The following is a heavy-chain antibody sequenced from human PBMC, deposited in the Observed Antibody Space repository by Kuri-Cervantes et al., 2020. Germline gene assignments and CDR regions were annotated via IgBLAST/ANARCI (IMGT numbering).Heavy chain of an antibody. V-gene: IGHV3-23*01. D-gene: IGHD1-7*01. CDR3: ARDGGTGTTWSWFDP. J-gene: IGHJ5*02. CDR1: GFTFSSYA. CDR2: ISGSGGST. Sequence: LSLTCAASGFTFSSYAMSWVRQAPGKGLEWVSAISGSGGSTYYADSVKGRFTISRDNAKNSLYLQMNSLRAEDTAVYYCARDGGTGTTWSWFDPWGQGTLVTVSS.